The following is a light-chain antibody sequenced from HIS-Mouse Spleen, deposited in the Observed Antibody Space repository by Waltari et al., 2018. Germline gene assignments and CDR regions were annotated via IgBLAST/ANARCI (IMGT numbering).Light chain of an antibody. CDR1: QSISSY. J-gene: IGKJ3*01. CDR3: QQSYSTPYST. CDR2: AAS. V-gene: IGKV1-39*01. Sequence: DIQMTQSPSSLSASVGDRVTITCRASQSISSYLNWYQRKPGKAPKLLIDAASSLQIGVPSRFSGSGSGTDFTLTISSLQPEDFATYYCQQSYSTPYSTFGPGTKVDIK.